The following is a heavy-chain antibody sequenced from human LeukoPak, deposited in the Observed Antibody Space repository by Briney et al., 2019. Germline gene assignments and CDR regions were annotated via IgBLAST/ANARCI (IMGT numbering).Heavy chain of an antibody. J-gene: IGHJ6*02. CDR3: ARARESIVVVTASYGMDV. Sequence: GGSLRLSCAASGFTFSSYSMNWVRQAPGKGLEWVSYISSSSSTIYYADSVKGRFTISGDNAKNSLYLQMNSLRDEDTAVYYCARARESIVVVTASYGMDVWGQGTTVTVSS. CDR1: GFTFSSYS. V-gene: IGHV3-48*02. D-gene: IGHD2-21*02. CDR2: ISSSSSTI.